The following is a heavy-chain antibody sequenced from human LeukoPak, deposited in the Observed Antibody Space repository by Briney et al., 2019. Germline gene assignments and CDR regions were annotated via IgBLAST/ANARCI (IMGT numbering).Heavy chain of an antibody. CDR1: GFTFSSHA. D-gene: IGHD3-22*01. Sequence: GRSLRLSYAASGFTFSSHAMHWVRQAPGKGLEWVAVISYDGSNKYYADSVKGRFTISRDNLKNTLYLQMNSLSAEDTAVYYCARDPDTSGYYVFDYWGQGTLVTVSS. CDR2: ISYDGSNK. J-gene: IGHJ4*02. CDR3: ARDPDTSGYYVFDY. V-gene: IGHV3-30-3*01.